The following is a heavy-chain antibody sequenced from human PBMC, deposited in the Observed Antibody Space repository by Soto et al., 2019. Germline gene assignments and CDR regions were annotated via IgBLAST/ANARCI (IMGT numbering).Heavy chain of an antibody. CDR3: ARGLYSGDK. V-gene: IGHV1-46*01. CDR2: INPNGGST. CDR1: GYIFTNYY. J-gene: IGHJ4*02. Sequence: QVRLVQSGAEVKKPGASVKVSCKASGYIFTNYYIHWVRQAPGQGLEWMAIINPNGGSTNCAQEFQGRITLTRDPSTSTVYIDLSRLTSEATAVYYCARGLYSGDKWGQGTLVTVSS. D-gene: IGHD2-21*01.